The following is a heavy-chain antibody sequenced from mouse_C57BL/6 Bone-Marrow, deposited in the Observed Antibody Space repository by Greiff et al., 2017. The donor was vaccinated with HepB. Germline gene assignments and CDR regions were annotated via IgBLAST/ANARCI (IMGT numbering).Heavy chain of an antibody. CDR3: ARNGGFSDYDEKFAY. CDR1: GFSFTSYG. V-gene: IGHV2-2*01. D-gene: IGHD2-4*01. CDR2: IWSGGST. Sequence: QVQLQQSGPGLVQPSQSLSITCTVSGFSFTSYGVHWVRQSPGKGLEWLGVIWSGGSTDYNAAFISRLSISKDNSNSQVFFKMNSLQADDTAIYYCARNGGFSDYDEKFAYWGQGTLVTVSA. J-gene: IGHJ3*01.